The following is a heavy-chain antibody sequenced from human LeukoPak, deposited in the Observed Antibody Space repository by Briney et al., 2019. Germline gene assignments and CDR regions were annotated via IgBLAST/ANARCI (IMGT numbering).Heavy chain of an antibody. CDR2: INHSGST. Sequence: SETLSLTCAVYGGSFSGYYWSWIRQPPGKGLEWIGEINHSGSTNYNPSLKSRVTISVDTSKNQFSLKLSSVTAADTAVYYCARPAYCGGDCSTGAFDIWGQGTMVTVSS. D-gene: IGHD2-21*01. J-gene: IGHJ3*02. V-gene: IGHV4-34*01. CDR3: ARPAYCGGDCSTGAFDI. CDR1: GGSFSGYY.